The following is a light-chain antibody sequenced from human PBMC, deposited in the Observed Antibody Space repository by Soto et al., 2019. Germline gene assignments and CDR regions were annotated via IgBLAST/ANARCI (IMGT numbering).Light chain of an antibody. V-gene: IGKV3-20*01. CDR2: GAS. Sequence: EIVLTQSPGTLSLSPGEIATLYFSASQSVSSSYLAWYQQKPGQAPRLLIYGASSRATGIPDRFTGSGSGTDFTLTISRLEPEDFAVFYCHQYGSSPQTFGQGTKVDIK. CDR3: HQYGSSPQT. CDR1: QSVSSSY. J-gene: IGKJ1*01.